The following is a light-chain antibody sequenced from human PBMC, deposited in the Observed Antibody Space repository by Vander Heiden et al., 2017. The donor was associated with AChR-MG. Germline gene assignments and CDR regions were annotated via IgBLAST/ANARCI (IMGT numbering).Light chain of an antibody. CDR1: SSNIGAGYD. J-gene: IGLJ2*01. CDR3: HSYDSSLRGSV. V-gene: IGLV1-40*01. Sequence: QSVLTQPPSVSAAPGQRVTISCTGSSSNIGAGYDVNWYRQVPGTAPKLLIYGNSKRPSGVPARFSGSKSGTSASLAITGLQAEDEADYYCHSYDSSLRGSVFGGGTKLTVL. CDR2: GNS.